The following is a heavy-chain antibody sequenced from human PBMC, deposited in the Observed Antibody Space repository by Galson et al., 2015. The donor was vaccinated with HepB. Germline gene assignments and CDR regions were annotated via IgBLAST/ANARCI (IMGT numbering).Heavy chain of an antibody. V-gene: IGHV3-64D*06. CDR3: VKAYGYFDY. Sequence: SLRLSCAASGFTFSSYAMHWVRQAPGKGLEYVSGISSNGGSTNYADSVKGRFTISRDNSKNMLYLQMSSLRAEDTAVYYCVKAYGYFDYWGQGTLVTVSS. D-gene: IGHD4-17*01. CDR1: GFTFSSYA. J-gene: IGHJ4*02. CDR2: ISSNGGST.